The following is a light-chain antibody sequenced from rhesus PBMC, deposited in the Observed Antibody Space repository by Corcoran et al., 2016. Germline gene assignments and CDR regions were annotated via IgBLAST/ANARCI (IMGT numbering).Light chain of an antibody. CDR1: QTISSY. J-gene: IGKJ4*01. Sequence: DIQMTQSPSSLSASVGDRVTITCRASQTISSYLAWYQQKPGKVPKLLIYAASSLEGGVPSRFSGSGSGKEFTLTISSLQPEDFATYYCQQHNSHPLTFGGGTKVEIK. CDR3: QQHNSHPLT. CDR2: AAS. V-gene: IGKV1-44*02.